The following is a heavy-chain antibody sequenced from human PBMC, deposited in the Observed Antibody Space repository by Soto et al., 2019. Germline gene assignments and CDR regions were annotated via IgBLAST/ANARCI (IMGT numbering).Heavy chain of an antibody. CDR1: GFTFSSYG. V-gene: IGHV3-30*18. Sequence: QVQLVESGGGVVQPGRSLRLSCAASGFTFSSYGMHWVRQAPGKGLEWVAVISYDGSNKYYADSVKGRFTISRDNSKNTLYLQMNSLRAEDTAVYYCAKAGYSGYDPLIDYWCQGTLVTVSS. CDR3: AKAGYSGYDPLIDY. D-gene: IGHD5-12*01. CDR2: ISYDGSNK. J-gene: IGHJ4*02.